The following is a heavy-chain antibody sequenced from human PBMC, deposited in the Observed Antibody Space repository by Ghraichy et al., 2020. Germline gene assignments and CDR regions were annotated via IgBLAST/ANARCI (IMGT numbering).Heavy chain of an antibody. CDR3: ARDGEERTQSSNWFDR. CDR2: ISSSSSTI. V-gene: IGHV3-48*02. CDR1: GFTFSSYS. Sequence: LSLPCAASGFTFSSYSMNWVRQAPGKGLEWVSYISSSSSTIYYADSVKGRVTISRDNAKNSLYLQMSSLRDEDTAVYYCARDGEERTQSSNWFDRWGQGTLVTVSS. D-gene: IGHD3-10*01. J-gene: IGHJ5*02.